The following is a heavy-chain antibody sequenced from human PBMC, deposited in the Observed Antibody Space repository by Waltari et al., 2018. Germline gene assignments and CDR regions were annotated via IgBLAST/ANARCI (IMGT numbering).Heavy chain of an antibody. CDR1: GYTFISYD. J-gene: IGHJ3*01. V-gene: IGHV1-8*01. D-gene: IGHD1-1*01. CDR2: INPNTGAA. CDR3: ARGDNWNDRLDF. Sequence: QVQLVQSGAEVKKPGASVRVSCKASGYTFISYDINWVRQAPGQGLEWMGWINPNTGAARLAQNFQDRVTMTRSTSETTAYMEISDLISHDTAVYYCARGDNWNDRLDFWGQGTKVTVSS.